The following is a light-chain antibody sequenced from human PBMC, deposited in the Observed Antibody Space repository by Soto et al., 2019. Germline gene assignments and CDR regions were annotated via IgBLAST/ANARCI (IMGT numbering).Light chain of an antibody. CDR2: EVT. V-gene: IGLV2-14*01. CDR3: SSYTNINTRACV. CDR1: SGDIGSYNR. J-gene: IGLJ1*01. Sequence: ALTQPASVSGSPGQSITISCTGTSGDIGSYNRVSWYQQHPGKAPKPIIYEVTDRPSGVSNRFSGSKSGNTASLTISGLQAEDEAEYYCSSYTNINTRACVFGTGTKVTVL.